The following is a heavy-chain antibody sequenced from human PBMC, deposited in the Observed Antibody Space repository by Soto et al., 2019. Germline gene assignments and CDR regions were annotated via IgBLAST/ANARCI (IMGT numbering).Heavy chain of an antibody. D-gene: IGHD2-21*02. Sequence: QVQLQQWGAGLLKPSETLSLTCAVYGGSFSGYYWSWIRQPPGKGLEWMGEINHSGSTNYNPSLKSRITISVDASKNQFSLKLSSVTAADTAVYYCAIGVAFRHIVVVTAPHYYYYGMDVWGQGTTVTVSS. CDR2: INHSGST. J-gene: IGHJ6*02. CDR3: AIGVAFRHIVVVTAPHYYYYGMDV. V-gene: IGHV4-34*01. CDR1: GGSFSGYY.